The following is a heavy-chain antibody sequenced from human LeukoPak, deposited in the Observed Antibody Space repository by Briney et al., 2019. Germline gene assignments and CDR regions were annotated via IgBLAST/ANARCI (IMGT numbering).Heavy chain of an antibody. V-gene: IGHV1-69*13. D-gene: IGHD3-10*01. CDR1: GGTFSSYA. CDR3: ARAAPYYYGSGSRFDY. CDR2: IIPIFGTA. J-gene: IGHJ4*02. Sequence: ASVKVSCKASGGTFSSYAISWVRQAPGQGLEWMGGIIPIFGTANYAQKFQGRVTITADESTSTAYMELSSRRSEDTAVYYCARAAPYYYGSGSRFDYWGQGTLVTVSS.